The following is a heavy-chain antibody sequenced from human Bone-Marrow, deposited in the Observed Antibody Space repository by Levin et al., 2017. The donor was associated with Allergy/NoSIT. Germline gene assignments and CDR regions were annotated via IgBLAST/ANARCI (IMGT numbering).Heavy chain of an antibody. J-gene: IGHJ4*02. D-gene: IGHD6-19*01. V-gene: IGHV3-21*01. CDR3: ARTPTYSTGWANFDS. Sequence: GESLKISCAASGFTFSSYNMNWVRQAPGKGLEWVSSISSSSSYIYYADSVKGRFTISRDNAKNSLYLQMNSLRAEDTAVYYCARTPTYSTGWANFDSWGQGTLVTVSS. CDR2: ISSSSSYI. CDR1: GFTFSSYN.